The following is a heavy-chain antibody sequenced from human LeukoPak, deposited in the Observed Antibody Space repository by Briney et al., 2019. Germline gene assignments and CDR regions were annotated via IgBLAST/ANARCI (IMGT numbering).Heavy chain of an antibody. D-gene: IGHD5-18*01. CDR2: IYYIGST. CDR3: ARRGYSYGYTSGAFDI. V-gene: IGHV4-39*01. CDR1: GGSISSSSYY. J-gene: IGHJ3*02. Sequence: SETLSLTCTVSGGSISSSSYYWGWIRQPPGKGLEWIGNIYYIGSTYYNPSLKSRVTISVDTSKNQFSLKLSSVTAADTAVYYCARRGYSYGYTSGAFDIWGQGTMVTVSS.